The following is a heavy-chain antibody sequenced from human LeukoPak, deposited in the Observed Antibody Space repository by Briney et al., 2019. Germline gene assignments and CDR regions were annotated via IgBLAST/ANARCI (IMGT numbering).Heavy chain of an antibody. D-gene: IGHD1-26*01. J-gene: IGHJ3*02. CDR1: GFTFSTYW. Sequence: PGGSLRLSCAASGFTFSTYWMHWVRQAPGKGLVWVSRINNEETAANYADSVQGRFTISRDNANNMLYLQMDSLRAEDTAVYYCARESTVGPIQTDALDIWGHGTMVTVSS. CDR2: INNEETAA. V-gene: IGHV3-74*01. CDR3: ARESTVGPIQTDALDI.